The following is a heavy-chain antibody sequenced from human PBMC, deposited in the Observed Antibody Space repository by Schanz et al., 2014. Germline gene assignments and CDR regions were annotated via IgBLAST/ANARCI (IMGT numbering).Heavy chain of an antibody. CDR3: ARGRGCTGGSCYSWFDL. Sequence: QVHLVQSGAEVHKPGASLKISCKASGYTFTNFFLHWVRQAPGQGLEWMGIINPIGGSTTYAQKFRGAVTLTTDTSTDTAYLELTSLRSEDTAVYYCARGRGCTGGSCYSWFDLWGQGTLVTVAS. CDR2: INPIGGST. D-gene: IGHD2-15*01. CDR1: GYTFTNFF. V-gene: IGHV1-46*01. J-gene: IGHJ5*02.